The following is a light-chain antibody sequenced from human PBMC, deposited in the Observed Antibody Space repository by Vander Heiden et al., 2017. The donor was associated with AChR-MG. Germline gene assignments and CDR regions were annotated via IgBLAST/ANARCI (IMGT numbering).Light chain of an antibody. Sequence: QTVVTQEPSLTVSPGGTVTLTCASNTGAVTSGLYANWFQQKPGQVPRSLSYSTEYRHSWTPARFSGSLLGGKATLTLSGVQPEDEADYYCLLYYGGPRVLFGGGTKLTVL. CDR2: STE. CDR1: TGAVTSGLY. V-gene: IGLV7-43*01. J-gene: IGLJ3*02. CDR3: LLYYGGPRVL.